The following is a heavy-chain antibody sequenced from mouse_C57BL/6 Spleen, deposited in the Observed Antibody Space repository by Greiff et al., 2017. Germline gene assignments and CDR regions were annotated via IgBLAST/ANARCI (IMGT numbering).Heavy chain of an antibody. J-gene: IGHJ2*01. CDR1: GYTFTDYE. V-gene: IGHV1-15*01. D-gene: IGHD2-3*01. CDR2: IDPETGGT. CDR3: TGGYFYFDY. Sequence: QVHVKQSGAELVRPGASVTLSCKASGYTFTDYEMHWVKQTPVHGLEWIGAIDPETGGTAYNQKFKGKAILTADKSSSTAYMELRSLTSEDSAVYYCTGGYFYFDYWGQGTTLTVSS.